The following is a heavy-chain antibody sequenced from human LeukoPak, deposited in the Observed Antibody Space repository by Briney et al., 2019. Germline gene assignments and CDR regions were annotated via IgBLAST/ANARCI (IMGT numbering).Heavy chain of an antibody. CDR2: ISSSSSYI. CDR3: ARGRSSSWGVDV. J-gene: IGHJ6*02. CDR1: GFTFSSYS. D-gene: IGHD6-13*01. V-gene: IGHV3-21*01. Sequence: GGSLRLSCAASGFTFSSYSMNWVRQAPGKGLEWVSSISSSSSYIYYADSVKGRFTISRDNAKNSLYLQMNSLRAEDTAVYYCARGRSSSWGVDVWGQGTTVTVSS.